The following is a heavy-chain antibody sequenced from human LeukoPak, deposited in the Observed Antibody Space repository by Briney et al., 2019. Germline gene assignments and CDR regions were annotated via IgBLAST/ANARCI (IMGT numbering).Heavy chain of an antibody. CDR2: INPNSGGT. J-gene: IGHJ1*01. Sequence: ASVKVSCKASGYTFTGYYMHWVRQAPGQGLEWMGWINPNSGGTNYAQKFQGRVTMTRDTSISTAYMELSRLRSDDTAAYYCARSIAAAGTQDFQHWGQGTLVTVSS. D-gene: IGHD6-13*01. V-gene: IGHV1-2*02. CDR3: ARSIAAAGTQDFQH. CDR1: GYTFTGYY.